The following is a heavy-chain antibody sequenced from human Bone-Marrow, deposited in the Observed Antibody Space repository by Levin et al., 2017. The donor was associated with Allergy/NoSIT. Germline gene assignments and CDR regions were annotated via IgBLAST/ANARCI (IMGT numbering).Heavy chain of an antibody. CDR3: ASGYSGGDCIGENCHPPREYYFDY. D-gene: IGHD2-15*01. CDR2: IYYSGRT. CDR1: GESISAISYY. V-gene: IGHV4-39*01. Sequence: SETLSLTCSVSGESISAISYYWAWIRQPPGKGLEWIGTIYYSGRTFSSPSLTSRLSMSVDTSKNQFSLKLRSVTAADTAVFYCASGYSGGDCIGENCHPPREYYFDYWGQGLLVTVSS. J-gene: IGHJ4*02.